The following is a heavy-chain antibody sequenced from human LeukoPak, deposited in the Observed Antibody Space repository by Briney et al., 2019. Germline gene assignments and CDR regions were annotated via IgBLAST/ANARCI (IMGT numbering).Heavy chain of an antibody. CDR2: TYYRSKWYN. CDR3: VRGFGYFQH. J-gene: IGHJ1*01. CDR1: GDSVSSNSGA. Sequence: SQTLSLTCAIYGDSVSSNSGAWNWIRQSPSRGLEWLGRTYYRSKWYNDYAVSVKSRITINPDTSKNQFSLQPNSVTPEDTAVYFCVRGFGYFQHWGQGTLVTVSS. V-gene: IGHV6-1*01. D-gene: IGHD3-10*01.